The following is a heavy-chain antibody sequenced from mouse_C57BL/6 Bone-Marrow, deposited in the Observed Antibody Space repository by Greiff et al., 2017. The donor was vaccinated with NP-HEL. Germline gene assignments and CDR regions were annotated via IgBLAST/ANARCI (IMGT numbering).Heavy chain of an antibody. J-gene: IGHJ1*03. CDR1: GFTFSDYG. CDR2: ISNLAYSI. CDR3: ARFYYSNYRYFDV. V-gene: IGHV5-15*01. D-gene: IGHD2-5*01. Sequence: EVKLVESGGGLVQPGGSLKLSCAASGFTFSDYGMAWVRQAPRKGPEWVAFISNLAYSIYYADTVTGRFTISRENAKNTLYLEMSSLRSEDTAMYYCARFYYSNYRYFDVWGTGTTVTVSS.